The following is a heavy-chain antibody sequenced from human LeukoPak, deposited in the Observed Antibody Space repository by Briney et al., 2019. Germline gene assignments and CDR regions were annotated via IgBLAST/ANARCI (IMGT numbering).Heavy chain of an antibody. D-gene: IGHD3-10*01. CDR3: ARAPLWFGELYAFDI. CDR2: ISAYNGNT. V-gene: IGHV1-18*04. Sequence: ASVKVSCKASGYTFTSYGSSGVRQAPGQGLEGMGWISAYNGNTNYAQKLQGRVTMTTDTSTSTAYMELRSLRSDDTAVYYCARAPLWFGELYAFDIWGQGTMVTVSS. CDR1: GYTFTSYG. J-gene: IGHJ3*02.